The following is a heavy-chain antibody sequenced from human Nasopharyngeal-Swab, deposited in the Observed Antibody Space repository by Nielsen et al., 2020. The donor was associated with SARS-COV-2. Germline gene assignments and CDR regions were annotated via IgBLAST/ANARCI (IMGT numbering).Heavy chain of an antibody. Sequence: ASVKVSCKASGYTFTSHDINWVRQATGQGLEWMGWMNPHIGNTGYAQKFQGRVTMTRNTSISTVYMELNSLRSEDTAVYYCARGVGGYFDLWGRGTLVTVSS. CDR1: GYTFTSHD. V-gene: IGHV1-8*01. J-gene: IGHJ2*01. D-gene: IGHD1-26*01. CDR2: MNPHIGNT. CDR3: ARGVGGYFDL.